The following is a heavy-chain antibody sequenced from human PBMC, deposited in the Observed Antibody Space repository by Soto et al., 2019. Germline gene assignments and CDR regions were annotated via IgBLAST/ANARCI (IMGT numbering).Heavy chain of an antibody. CDR1: GFTFSSYA. CDR3: AREGDSSGYSYYFDY. J-gene: IGHJ4*02. D-gene: IGHD3-22*01. CDR2: ISYDGSNK. V-gene: IGHV3-30-3*01. Sequence: GAPLRLSCAASGFTFSSYAMHWVRQAPGKGLEWVAVISYDGSNKYYADSVKGRFTISRDNSKNTLYLQMNSLRAEDTAVYYCAREGDSSGYSYYFDYWGQGTLVTVSS.